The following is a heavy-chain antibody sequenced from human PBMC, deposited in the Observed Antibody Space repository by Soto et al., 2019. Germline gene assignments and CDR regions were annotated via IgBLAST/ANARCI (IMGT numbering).Heavy chain of an antibody. CDR1: GDSMSPFY. V-gene: IGHV4-59*01. J-gene: IGHJ4*02. CDR3: ARFRRNYFGD. CDR2: IYHIGTT. D-gene: IGHD3-10*01. Sequence: LSLTCSVSGDSMSPFYWSWIRQPPGKGLEWIGYIYHIGTTTYNPSLRGRVTISLDSSNNRFSLNLTSVTAADTAVYYCARFRRNYFGDWGQGTLVTVSS.